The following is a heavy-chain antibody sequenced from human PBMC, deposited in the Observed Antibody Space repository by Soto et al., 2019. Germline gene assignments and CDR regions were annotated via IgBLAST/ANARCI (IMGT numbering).Heavy chain of an antibody. CDR1: GFTFSSYW. CDR2: INSDGSST. Sequence: GALRLSCAASGFTFSSYWMHWVRRAPGKGLVWVSRINSDGSSTSYADSVNGRFTISRDNAKNTLYLQMNSLRAEDTAVYYCARVLRTNWNYDYWGQGTLVTVSS. V-gene: IGHV3-74*01. J-gene: IGHJ4*02. D-gene: IGHD1-7*01. CDR3: ARVLRTNWNYDY.